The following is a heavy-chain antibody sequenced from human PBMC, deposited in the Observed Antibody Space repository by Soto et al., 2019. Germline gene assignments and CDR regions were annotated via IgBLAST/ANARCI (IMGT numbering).Heavy chain of an antibody. V-gene: IGHV1-69*01. Sequence: QVQLVQSGAEVKKPGSSVKVSCKASGGTFSSYAISWVRQAPGQGLEWMGGIIPISGTANYAQKFQGRVTITADECTSTAHMELSSLRSEDTAVYYCARSQGSSTSLEIYYYYYYGMDVWGQGTTVTVSS. D-gene: IGHD2-2*01. CDR3: ARSQGSSTSLEIYYYYYYGMDV. J-gene: IGHJ6*02. CDR2: IIPISGTA. CDR1: GGTFSSYA.